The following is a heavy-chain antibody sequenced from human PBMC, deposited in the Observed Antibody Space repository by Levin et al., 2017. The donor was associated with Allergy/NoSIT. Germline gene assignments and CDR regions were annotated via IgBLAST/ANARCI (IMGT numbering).Heavy chain of an antibody. V-gene: IGHV3-30*04. Sequence: GGSLRLSCEASGFTFSRYPMHWVRQAPGKGLEWVTVISYDGSNQYYADSVKGRFTISRDNSKNTLYVQMNSLRGEDTAIYYCARDMWTDSYSSSWYSTWGLNGMDVWGQGTTVTVSS. CDR2: ISYDGSNQ. CDR1: GFTFSRYP. CDR3: ARDMWTDSYSSSWYSTWGLNGMDV. J-gene: IGHJ6*02. D-gene: IGHD6-13*01.